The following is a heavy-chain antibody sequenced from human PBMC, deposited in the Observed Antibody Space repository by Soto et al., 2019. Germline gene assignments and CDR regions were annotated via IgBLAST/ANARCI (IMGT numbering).Heavy chain of an antibody. D-gene: IGHD1-7*01. CDR3: VREVPFENWNWGWFDP. CDR1: GYTFTSYF. Sequence: QVQLVQSGAEVKKPGASVKLSCQASGYTFTSYFIHWVRQAPEQGLEWMGIINPSGGRTTYAQKFQGRITLTRDTSRTTVHMELSRLTSEDTAVYYGVREVPFENWNWGWFDPWGQGALVTVSS. V-gene: IGHV1-46*03. CDR2: INPSGGRT. J-gene: IGHJ5*02.